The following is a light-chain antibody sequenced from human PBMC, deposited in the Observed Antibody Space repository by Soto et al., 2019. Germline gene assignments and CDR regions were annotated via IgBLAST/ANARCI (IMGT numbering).Light chain of an antibody. CDR1: SSDVGGYNY. CDR3: CSWAGSYPYV. CDR2: DVS. V-gene: IGLV2-11*01. Sequence: QSALTQPRSVSGSPGQSVTISCTGTSSDVGGYNYVSWYQQHPGKAPKLMIYDVSKRPSGVPDRFSGSKSGNTASLTISGLQAEDEADYYCCSWAGSYPYVFGTGTKVTVL. J-gene: IGLJ1*01.